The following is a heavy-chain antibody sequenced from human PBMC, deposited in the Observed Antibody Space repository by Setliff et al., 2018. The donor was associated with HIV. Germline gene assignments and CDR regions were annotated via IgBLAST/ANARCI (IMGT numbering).Heavy chain of an antibody. J-gene: IGHJ3*02. CDR2: VSYSGST. CDR1: GGSISTYY. CDR3: ARHGHFYDSSSSDAFDI. D-gene: IGHD3-22*01. V-gene: IGHV4-59*08. Sequence: LSLTCNVSGGSISTYYWSWIRQPPGKGLEWLGYVSYSGSTNFNPSLESRLAMSVDMSKNHFSLKLRSVTAADTAVYYCARHGHFYDSSSSDAFDIWGHGTMVPVSS.